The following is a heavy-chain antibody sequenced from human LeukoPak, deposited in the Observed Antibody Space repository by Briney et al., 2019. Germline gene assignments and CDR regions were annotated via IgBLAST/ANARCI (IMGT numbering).Heavy chain of an antibody. CDR2: LSPYNGNT. V-gene: IGHV1-18*01. CDR3: ARDLEQWLIGPFNI. J-gene: IGHJ3*02. CDR1: GYPFPNYR. D-gene: IGHD6-19*01. Sequence: ASVKVSCKASGYPFPNYRISWVRQAPGQGLEWMGWLSPYNGNTDYAESFQGRVTMTTDTSTSTAYMELRSLRSDDTAVYFCARDLEQWLIGPFNIWGQGTMLTVSS.